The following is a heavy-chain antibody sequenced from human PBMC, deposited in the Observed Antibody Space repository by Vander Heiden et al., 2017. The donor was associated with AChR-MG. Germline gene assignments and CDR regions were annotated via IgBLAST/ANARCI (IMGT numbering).Heavy chain of an antibody. CDR2: INPNSGGT. CDR3: ARTRVGPHSPFDY. CDR1: ANTVTDYH. J-gene: IGHJ4*02. Sequence: QVQLLQSATEVKKPGASVKVSCKASANTVTDYHMPWVRQAPGQGLGWMGWINPNSGGTNYAQKFQGRVTMTWDTSISTAYMELSRLRSDDTAIYYCARTRVGPHSPFDYWGRGTLVTVSS. V-gene: IGHV1-2*02.